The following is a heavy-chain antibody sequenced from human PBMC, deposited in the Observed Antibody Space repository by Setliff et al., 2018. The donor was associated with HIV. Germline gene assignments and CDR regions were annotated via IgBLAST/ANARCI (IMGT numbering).Heavy chain of an antibody. V-gene: IGHV3-64*02. D-gene: IGHD2-2*01. CDR3: ARDVADDQNRYDAFDM. CDR2: ISSNGGSA. J-gene: IGHJ3*02. Sequence: SLKISCAASGFTFTNFAMNWVRQAPGKGLEYVSGISSNGGSAYYADFVKGRFTISRDNSKNTLYLQMGSLRVEDMAVYYCARDVADDQNRYDAFDMWGQGTVVTVPS. CDR1: GFTFTNFA.